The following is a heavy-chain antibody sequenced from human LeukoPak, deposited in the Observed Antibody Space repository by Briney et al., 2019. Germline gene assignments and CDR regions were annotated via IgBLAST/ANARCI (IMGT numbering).Heavy chain of an antibody. V-gene: IGHV3-53*01. CDR1: GLTVSSTY. J-gene: IGHJ4*02. D-gene: IGHD5-24*01. CDR3: VRDADFYKGDY. Sequence: GGSLRLSCAASGLTVSSTYMSWVRQAPGKGLEWVSIIYSGGSTYYADSVKGRFTISRDNAQNLVYLEMSSLRAEDTAMYYCVRDADFYKGDYWGQGTLVTVSS. CDR2: IYSGGST.